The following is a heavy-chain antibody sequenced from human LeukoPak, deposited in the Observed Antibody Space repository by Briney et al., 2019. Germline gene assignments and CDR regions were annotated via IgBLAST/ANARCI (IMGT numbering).Heavy chain of an antibody. D-gene: IGHD6-6*01. CDR3: ARDGPSHLGRIAARYFDY. CDR2: IYYSGST. V-gene: IGHV4-59*01. J-gene: IGHJ4*02. Sequence: SETLSLTCTVSGGSISSYYWSWIRQPPGKGLEWIGYIYYSGSTNYNPSLKSRVTISVDTSKNQFSLKLSSVTAADTAVYYCARDGPSHLGRIAARYFDYWGQGTLVTVSS. CDR1: GGSISSYY.